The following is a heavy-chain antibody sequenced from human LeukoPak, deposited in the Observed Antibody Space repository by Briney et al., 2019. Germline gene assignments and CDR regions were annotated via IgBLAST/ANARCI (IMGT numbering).Heavy chain of an antibody. D-gene: IGHD4-17*01. CDR1: GFTFSSHG. J-gene: IGHJ5*02. V-gene: IGHV3-74*01. Sequence: PGGTLRLSCAAYGFTFSSHGMDWVRQAPGKGLVWVSRINSDGSSTSYADSVKGRFTISRDNAKNTLYLQMNSLRAEDTAVYYCARGQDGDYPGWFDPWGQGTLVTVSS. CDR2: INSDGSST. CDR3: ARGQDGDYPGWFDP.